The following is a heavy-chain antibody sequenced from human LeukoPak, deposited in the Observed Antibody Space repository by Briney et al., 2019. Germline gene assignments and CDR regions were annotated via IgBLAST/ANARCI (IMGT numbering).Heavy chain of an antibody. CDR1: GDSISSYY. CDR2: IYYSGST. V-gene: IGHV4-59*01. D-gene: IGHD5-18*01. Sequence: SETLSLTCTVSGDSISSYYWSWIRQPPGKGLEWIGYIYYSGSTNYNPSLKSRVTISVDTSKNQFSLKLSSVTAADTAVYYCARDRGYPNWFDPWGQGTLVTVSS. CDR3: ARDRGYPNWFDP. J-gene: IGHJ5*02.